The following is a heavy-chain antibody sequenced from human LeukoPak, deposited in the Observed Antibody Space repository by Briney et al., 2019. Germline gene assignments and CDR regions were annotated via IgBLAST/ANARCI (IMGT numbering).Heavy chain of an antibody. J-gene: IGHJ6*02. CDR1: GYTFTSYG. Sequence: APVKVSCKASGYTFTSYGISWVRQAPGQGLEWMGWISAYNGNTNYAQKLQGRVTMTTDTSTSTAYMELRSLRSDDTAVYYCARDGGTYYDILTGYAPEVWGRGTTVTVSS. V-gene: IGHV1-18*01. D-gene: IGHD3-9*01. CDR2: ISAYNGNT. CDR3: ARDGGTYYDILTGYAPEV.